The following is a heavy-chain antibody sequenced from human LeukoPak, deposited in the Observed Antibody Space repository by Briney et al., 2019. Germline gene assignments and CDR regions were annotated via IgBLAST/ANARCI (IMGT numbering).Heavy chain of an antibody. CDR1: GGSLDSTNW. Sequence: SETLPLTCDVSGGSLDSTNWWNWVRQPPGKGLEWIGEIHHDGRINYNPSLKSRVTLSVDKSKDQFSLRLNSVTAADTAMYYCARSHDHLWGNYPDYWGQGTLVTVSS. CDR3: ARSHDHLWGNYPDY. J-gene: IGHJ4*02. V-gene: IGHV4/OR15-8*01. CDR2: IHHDGRI. D-gene: IGHD3-16*02.